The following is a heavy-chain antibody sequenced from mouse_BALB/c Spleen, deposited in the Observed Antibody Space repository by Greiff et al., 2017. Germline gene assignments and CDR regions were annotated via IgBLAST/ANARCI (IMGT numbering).Heavy chain of an antibody. CDR1: GYSITSDYA. Sequence: DVQLQESGPGLVKPSQSLSLTCTVTGYSITSDYAWNWIRQFPGNKLEWMGYISYSGSTSYNPSLKSRISITRDTSKNQFFLQLNSVTTEDTATYYCARRGNLDYWGQGTTLTVSS. CDR2: ISYSGST. J-gene: IGHJ2*01. D-gene: IGHD2-1*01. CDR3: ARRGNLDY. V-gene: IGHV3-2*02.